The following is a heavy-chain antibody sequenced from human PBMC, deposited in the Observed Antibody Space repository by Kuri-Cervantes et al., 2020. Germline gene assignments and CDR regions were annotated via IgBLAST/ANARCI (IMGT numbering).Heavy chain of an antibody. V-gene: IGHV1-8*01. CDR2: MNPNSGNT. Sequence: ASVKVSCKASGYTFTSYDINWVRQATGQGLEWMGWMNPNSGNTGYAQKFQGRVTITRNTSISTAYMELNSLRADDTAVYYCARGPKRGVGFSDSLFDYWGQGTLVTVSS. CDR1: GYTFTSYD. D-gene: IGHD2-21*01. J-gene: IGHJ4*02. CDR3: ARGPKRGVGFSDSLFDY.